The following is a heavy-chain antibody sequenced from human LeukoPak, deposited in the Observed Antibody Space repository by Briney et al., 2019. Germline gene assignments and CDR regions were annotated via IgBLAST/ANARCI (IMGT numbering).Heavy chain of an antibody. V-gene: IGHV4-61*02. CDR2: LYSNGST. CDR1: GGSISSGGNY. J-gene: IGHJ6*03. Sequence: PSQTLSLTCTVSGGSISSGGNYWSWIRQPAGKGLECIGRLYSNGSTNYNPSLKSRITISADTSKNQFSLKLSSVTAADTAVYYCARDHATSWSGYYTDYYYMDVWGKGTTVTVSS. D-gene: IGHD3-3*01. CDR3: ARDHATSWSGYYTDYYYMDV.